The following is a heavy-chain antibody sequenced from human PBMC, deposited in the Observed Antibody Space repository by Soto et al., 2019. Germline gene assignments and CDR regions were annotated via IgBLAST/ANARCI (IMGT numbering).Heavy chain of an antibody. CDR2: INPSGGDT. J-gene: IGHJ1*01. Sequence: ASVKVSCKASGYTFTDYYMHWVRQAPGQGLEWMGVINPSGGDTTYAQKFQGRVTMTRDTSTSTLYMELRSLRSEDTAVYYCARTIIAAASPFQHWGPGTPVTVSS. CDR3: ARTIIAAASPFQH. CDR1: GYTFTDYY. D-gene: IGHD6-13*01. V-gene: IGHV1-46*01.